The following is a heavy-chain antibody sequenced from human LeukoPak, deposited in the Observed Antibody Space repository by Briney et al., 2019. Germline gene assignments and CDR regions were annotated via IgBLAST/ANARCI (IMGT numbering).Heavy chain of an antibody. CDR1: GGSISSYY. Sequence: PSETLSLTCTVSGGSISSYYWSWIRQPPGKGLEWIGYIYYSGSTNYNPSLKSRVTISVDTSKNQFPLKLSSVTAADTAVYYCARDLGYYYGSVDAFDIWGQGTMVTVSS. CDR2: IYYSGST. V-gene: IGHV4-59*01. CDR3: ARDLGYYYGSVDAFDI. J-gene: IGHJ3*02. D-gene: IGHD3-10*01.